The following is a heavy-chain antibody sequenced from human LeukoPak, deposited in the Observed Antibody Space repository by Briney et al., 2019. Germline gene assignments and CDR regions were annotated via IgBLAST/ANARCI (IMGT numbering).Heavy chain of an antibody. CDR1: GYTFTNYG. D-gene: IGHD3-10*01. CDR2: ISAYNGNT. CDR3: ATWDLWFGELRLDY. V-gene: IGHV1-18*01. J-gene: IGHJ4*02. Sequence: ASVKVSCKDSGYTFTNYGISWVRQAPGQGLEWMGWISAYNGNTNYAQKLQGRVTMTTDTSTSTAYMELRSLRSDDTAVYYCATWDLWFGELRLDYWGQGTLVTVSS.